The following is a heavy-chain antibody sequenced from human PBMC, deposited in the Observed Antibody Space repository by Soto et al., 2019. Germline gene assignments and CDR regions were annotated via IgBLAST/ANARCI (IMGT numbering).Heavy chain of an antibody. D-gene: IGHD1-1*01. CDR3: ARAHYNHNDADFDF. J-gene: IGHJ4*02. V-gene: IGHV5-51*01. Sequence: PGESLKISCQGSGYRFTNFWIGWVRQRPGKGLEWMGIIYSRDSDTRYSPSFQGQVTISVDSSISTAYLQWSSLKASDTAIYYCARAHYNHNDADFDFWGQGTLVTVSS. CDR1: GYRFTNFW. CDR2: IYSRDSDT.